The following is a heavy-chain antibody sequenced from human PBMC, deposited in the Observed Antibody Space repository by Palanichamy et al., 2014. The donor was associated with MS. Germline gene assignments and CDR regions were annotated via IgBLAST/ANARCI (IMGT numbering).Heavy chain of an antibody. D-gene: IGHD3-10*01. CDR3: ARDLSLMVRGVNVYGMDV. CDR1: GFTFSSYG. V-gene: IGHV3-33*01. Sequence: QVQLVESGGGVVQPGRSLRLSCAASGFTFSSYGMHWVRQAPGKGLEWVAVIWYDGSNKYYADSVKGRFTTSRDNSKNTLYLQMNSLRAEDTAVYYCARDLSLMVRGVNVYGMDVWGQGTTVTVSS. J-gene: IGHJ6*02. CDR2: IWYDGSNK.